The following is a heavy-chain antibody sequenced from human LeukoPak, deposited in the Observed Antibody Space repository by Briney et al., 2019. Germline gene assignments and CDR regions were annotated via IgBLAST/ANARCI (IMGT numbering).Heavy chain of an antibody. CDR1: GFSFSSYS. D-gene: IGHD4-17*01. CDR2: IGSGSTYT. V-gene: IGHV3-21*01. CDR3: ARDGTTVTTRRYYYMDV. Sequence: PGGSLRLSCAASGFSFSSYSMNWVRQAPGKGLEWVSSIGSGSTYTYYADSVKGRFTISRDNAKRSLYLQMNSLRAEDTAVYYCARDGTTVTTRRYYYMDVWGKGTTVTVSS. J-gene: IGHJ6*03.